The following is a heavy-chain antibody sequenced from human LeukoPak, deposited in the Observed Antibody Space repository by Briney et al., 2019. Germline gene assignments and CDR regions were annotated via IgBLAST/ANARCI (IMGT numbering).Heavy chain of an antibody. V-gene: IGHV3-7*01. J-gene: IGHJ4*02. D-gene: IGHD3-3*01. CDR1: GFTFSTYW. CDR3: ARERQNKDFWSGGDY. Sequence: GGSLRPSCAASGFTFSTYWMSWVRQAPGKGLEWVANIKQDGSEQYYVDSVKGRFTISRDNAKNSLYLQMNTLRPEDTAVYYCARERQNKDFWSGGDYWGQGTLVTVSS. CDR2: IKQDGSEQ.